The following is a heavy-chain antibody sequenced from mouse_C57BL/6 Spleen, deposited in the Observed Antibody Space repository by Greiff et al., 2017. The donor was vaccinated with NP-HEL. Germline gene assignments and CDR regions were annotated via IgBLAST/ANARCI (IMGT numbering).Heavy chain of an antibody. CDR1: GFTFSSYG. Sequence: DVMLVESGGDLVKPGGSLKLSCAASGFTFSSYGMSWVRQTPDKRLEWVATISSGGSYTYYPDSVKGRFTISRDNAKNTLYLQMSSLKSEDTAMYYCARQGTYYSNYDWYFDVWGTGTTVTVSS. D-gene: IGHD2-5*01. CDR3: ARQGTYYSNYDWYFDV. V-gene: IGHV5-6*02. J-gene: IGHJ1*03. CDR2: ISSGGSYT.